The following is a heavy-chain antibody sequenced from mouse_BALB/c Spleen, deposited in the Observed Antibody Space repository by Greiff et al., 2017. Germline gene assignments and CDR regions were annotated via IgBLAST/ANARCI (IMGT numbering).Heavy chain of an antibody. CDR2: ISSGGSYT. CDR3: ARQWDYAMDY. CDR1: GFTFSSYG. J-gene: IGHJ4*01. Sequence: EVQLVESGGDLVKPGGSLKLSCAASGFTFSSYGMSWVRQTPDKRLEWVATISSGGSYTYYPDSVKGRFTISRDNAKNTLYLQMSSLKSEDTAMYYCARQWDYAMDYWGQGTSVTVSS. V-gene: IGHV5-6*01.